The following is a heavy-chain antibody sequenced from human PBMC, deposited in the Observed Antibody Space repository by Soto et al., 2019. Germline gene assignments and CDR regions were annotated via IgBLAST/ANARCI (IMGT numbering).Heavy chain of an antibody. D-gene: IGHD6-13*01. CDR3: AKDWIAAGSTDFYAFDI. CDR1: GFTFSNYA. J-gene: IGHJ3*02. V-gene: IGHV3-23*01. CDR2: ISGSGGST. Sequence: GGSLRLSCAASGFTFSNYAMSWVRQAPGKGLEWVSAISGSGGSTYYADSVKGRFTISRDNSKNTLYLQMNSLRAEDTAVYYFAKDWIAAGSTDFYAFDIWGRGTRVTV.